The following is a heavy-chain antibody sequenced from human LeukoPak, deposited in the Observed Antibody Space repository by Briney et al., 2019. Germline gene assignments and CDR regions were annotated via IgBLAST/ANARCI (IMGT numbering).Heavy chain of an antibody. J-gene: IGHJ4*02. CDR2: IYSGGST. CDR3: AREGRGGGYYFDY. CDR1: GFTVSSNY. Sequence: GGSLRLSCAASGFTVSSNYMSWVRQAPGKGPEWVSVIYSGGSTYYADSVKGRFTISRDNSKNTLYLQMNSLRAEDTAVYYWAREGRGGGYYFDYWGQGTLVTVSS. D-gene: IGHD3-16*01. V-gene: IGHV3-53*01.